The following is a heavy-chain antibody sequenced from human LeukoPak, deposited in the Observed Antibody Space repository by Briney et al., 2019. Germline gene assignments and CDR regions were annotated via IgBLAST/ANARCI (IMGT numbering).Heavy chain of an antibody. J-gene: IGHJ4*02. Sequence: GGSLRLSCAASGFTFSNYGMHWVRQAPGKGLEWVAVIWYDGSNKYYVDSVKGRFTISRDNSKNTLYLQMNSLRAEDTAVYYCARELDILTGFDYWGQGTLVTVSS. CDR3: ARELDILTGFDY. CDR2: IWYDGSNK. CDR1: GFTFSNYG. V-gene: IGHV3-33*01. D-gene: IGHD3-9*01.